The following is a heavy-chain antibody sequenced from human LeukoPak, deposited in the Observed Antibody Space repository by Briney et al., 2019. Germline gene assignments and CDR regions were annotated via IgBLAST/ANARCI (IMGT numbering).Heavy chain of an antibody. J-gene: IGHJ4*02. V-gene: IGHV4-4*07. D-gene: IGHD6-13*01. CDR2: IYSTGST. CDR1: GGSINFYY. CDR3: ARGIAGPYSFDS. Sequence: SETLPLTCTVSGGSINFYYWNWIRQPAGKGLEWIGRIYSTGSTNYSPSLKSRVTMSVDKSKNQFSLNLSSVTAADTAVYYCARGIAGPYSFDSWGQGILVTVSS.